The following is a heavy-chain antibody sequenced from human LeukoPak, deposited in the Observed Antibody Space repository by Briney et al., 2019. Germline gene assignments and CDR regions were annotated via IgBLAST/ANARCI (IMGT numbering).Heavy chain of an antibody. CDR1: GFTFSSYA. D-gene: IGHD6-13*01. CDR2: ISGSGGST. J-gene: IGHJ6*02. CDR3: AREGGYSSSWYVNYGMDV. Sequence: GGSLRLSCAASGFTFSSYAMSWVRQAPGKGLEWVSAISGSGGSTYYADSVKGRFTISRDNAKNSLYLQMNSLRAEDTAVYYCAREGGYSSSWYVNYGMDVWGQGTTVTVSS. V-gene: IGHV3-23*01.